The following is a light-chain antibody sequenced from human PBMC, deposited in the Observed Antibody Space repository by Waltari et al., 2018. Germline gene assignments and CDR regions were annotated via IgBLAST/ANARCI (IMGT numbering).Light chain of an antibody. CDR2: LNSDGTH. V-gene: IGLV4-69*01. Sequence: QVVLTQSPSASASLGASVKITCTLSSGHSRYTIAWLQHQPEKGPRYLMTLNSDGTHSKGDGIPDRFSDSSSGSGRYLTISSLQSEDEADYYCQTWDPGWVVFGGGTKLTVL. CDR3: QTWDPGWVV. J-gene: IGLJ2*01. CDR1: SGHSRYT.